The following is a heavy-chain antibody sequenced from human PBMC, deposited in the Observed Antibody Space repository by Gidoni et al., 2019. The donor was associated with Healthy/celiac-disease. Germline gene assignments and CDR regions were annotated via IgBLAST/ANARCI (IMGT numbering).Heavy chain of an antibody. CDR1: GGSISSGSYY. J-gene: IGHJ3*02. CDR3: ARAGYIRGAFDI. Sequence: QVQLQESGPGLVKPSQTLSLTCTVSGGSISSGSYYWSWIRQPAGKGLEWIGRIYTRGSTNYNPSLKSRVTMSVDTSKNQFSLKLSSVTAADTAVYYCARAGYIRGAFDIWGQGTMVTVSS. D-gene: IGHD6-13*01. V-gene: IGHV4-61*02. CDR2: IYTRGST.